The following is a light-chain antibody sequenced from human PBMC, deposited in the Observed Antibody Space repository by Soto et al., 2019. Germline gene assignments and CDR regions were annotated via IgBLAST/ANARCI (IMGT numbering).Light chain of an antibody. CDR3: QKYYSARWT. CDR2: AAS. J-gene: IGKJ1*01. CDR1: QGISNY. Sequence: DIQMTQSPSSLSASVGDRVTITCRASQGISNYLAWYQQKPGQVPKLLIYAASTLQSGVPSRFSGSGSGTDFTLTISSLQPGDVATYYCQKYYSARWTFGQGTKVDIK. V-gene: IGKV1-27*01.